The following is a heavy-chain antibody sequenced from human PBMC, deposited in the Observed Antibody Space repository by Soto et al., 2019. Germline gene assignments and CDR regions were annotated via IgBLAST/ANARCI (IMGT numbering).Heavy chain of an antibody. CDR1: GGSISSYY. V-gene: IGHV4-39*01. CDR2: FYYSEST. D-gene: IGHD4-17*01. Sequence: PSETLSLTCTVSGGSISSYYWGWIRQPPGKGLEWIGSFYYSESTYFNPSLKSRVTISVDTSKNQFSLKLSAVTAADTAVYYCARRSTVTYDYWGQGILVTVSS. CDR3: ARRSTVTYDY. J-gene: IGHJ4*02.